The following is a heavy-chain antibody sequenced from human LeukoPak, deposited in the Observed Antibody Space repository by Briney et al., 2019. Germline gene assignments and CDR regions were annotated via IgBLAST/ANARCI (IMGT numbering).Heavy chain of an antibody. CDR2: INPNSGGT. CDR1: GYTFTGYY. V-gene: IGHV1-2*02. CDR3: ARADSSGYYPLDY. D-gene: IGHD3-22*01. Sequence: ASVKVSCKASGYTFTGYYMHWVRQAPGQGLEWMGWINPNSGGTNYAQKFQGRVTMTGDTSISTAYMELSRLRSDDTAVYYCARADSSGYYPLDYWGQGTPVTVSS. J-gene: IGHJ4*02.